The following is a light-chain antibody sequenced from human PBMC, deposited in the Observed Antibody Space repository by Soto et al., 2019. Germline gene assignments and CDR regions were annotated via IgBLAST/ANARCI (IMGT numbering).Light chain of an antibody. CDR1: QSDFCSPTNNNY. CDR3: QQYYSSFIT. J-gene: IGKJ5*01. CDR2: WAS. V-gene: IGKV4-1*01. Sequence: DIVMTQSPDSLAVSLGERATINCKSSQSDFCSPTNNNYLAWYQQKPGQPPKLLIYWASTRESGVPDRFSGSGSGTDFTLTISSLQAEDVAVYYCQQYYSSFITFGQGTRLEMK.